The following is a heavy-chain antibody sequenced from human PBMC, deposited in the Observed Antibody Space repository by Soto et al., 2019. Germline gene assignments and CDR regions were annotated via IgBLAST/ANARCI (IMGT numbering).Heavy chain of an antibody. D-gene: IGHD3-16*01. CDR3: ARLGYEYKGYYYYYYGMDV. J-gene: IGHJ6*02. Sequence: GESLKISCKGSGYSFTSYWISWVRQMPGKGLEWMGRIDPSDSYANYSPSFQGHVTISADKSISTAYLQWSSLKASDTAMYYCARLGYEYKGYYYYYYGMDVWGQGTTVTVSS. V-gene: IGHV5-10-1*01. CDR2: IDPSDSYA. CDR1: GYSFTSYW.